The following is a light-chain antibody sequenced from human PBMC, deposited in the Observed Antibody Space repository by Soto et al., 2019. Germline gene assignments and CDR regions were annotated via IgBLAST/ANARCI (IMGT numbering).Light chain of an antibody. CDR1: SSNIGAGYD. J-gene: IGLJ2*01. Sequence: QPVLTQPPSVSGAPGQRVTISCTGSSSNIGAGYDVHWYQQLPGTAPKLVIFLNSDRPSGVPDRFSASKSGTSASLAITVLQPEDEADYYCQSYDNSLSGVVFGGGTKLTVL. CDR2: LNS. CDR3: QSYDNSLSGVV. V-gene: IGLV1-40*01.